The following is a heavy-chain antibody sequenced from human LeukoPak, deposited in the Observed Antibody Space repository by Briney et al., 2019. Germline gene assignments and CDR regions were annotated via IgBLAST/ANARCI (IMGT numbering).Heavy chain of an antibody. CDR1: GGSISSYY. D-gene: IGHD2-2*02. J-gene: IGHJ4*02. CDR3: ARHMGDTLYCFDY. CDR2: IYTSGST. V-gene: IGHV4-4*09. Sequence: SETLSLTRTVSGGSISSYYWSWIRQPPGKGLEWIGYIYTSGSTNYNPSLKSRVTISVDTSKNQFSLKLSSVTAADTAVYYCARHMGDTLYCFDYWSQGTLVTVSS.